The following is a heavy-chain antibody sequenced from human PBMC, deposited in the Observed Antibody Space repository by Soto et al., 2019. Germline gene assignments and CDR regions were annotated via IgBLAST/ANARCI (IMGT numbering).Heavy chain of an antibody. CDR3: ARDSPLHSGYPVDY. V-gene: IGHV3-21*01. CDR2: ISSSSSYI. Sequence: PGGSLRLSCAASGFTFSSYSMNWVRQAPGKGLEWVSSISSSSSYIYYADSVKGRFTISRDNAKNSLYLQMNSLRAEDTAVYYCARDSPLHSGYPVDYWGQGTLVTVSS. J-gene: IGHJ4*02. CDR1: GFTFSSYS. D-gene: IGHD5-12*01.